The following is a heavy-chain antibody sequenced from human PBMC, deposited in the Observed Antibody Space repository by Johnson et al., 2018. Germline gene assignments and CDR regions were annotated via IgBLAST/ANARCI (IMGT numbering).Heavy chain of an antibody. CDR2: ISSSSRYI. Sequence: QLVQSGGGLVKPGGSLRLSCAASGFTFSSYSMNWVRQAPGKGLEWVSSISSSSRYIYYADSVKGRFTISRDNAKNSLYLQMNSLRAEATAVYYCARAADDSSGERYFQHWGQGTLVTVSS. J-gene: IGHJ1*01. D-gene: IGHD3-22*01. CDR1: GFTFSSYS. V-gene: IGHV3-21*01. CDR3: ARAADDSSGERYFQH.